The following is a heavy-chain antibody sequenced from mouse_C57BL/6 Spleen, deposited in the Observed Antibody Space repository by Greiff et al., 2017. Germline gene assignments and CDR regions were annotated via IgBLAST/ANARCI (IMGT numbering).Heavy chain of an antibody. J-gene: IGHJ3*01. V-gene: IGHV5-17*01. CDR2: ISSGSSTI. Sequence: DVHLVESGGGLVKPGGSLKLSCAASGFTFSDYGMHWVRQAPEKGLEWVAYISSGSSTIYYADTVKGRFTISRDNAKNTLFLQMTSLRSEDTAMYYCARDDYDVGFAYWGQGTLVTVSA. D-gene: IGHD2-4*01. CDR1: GFTFSDYG. CDR3: ARDDYDVGFAY.